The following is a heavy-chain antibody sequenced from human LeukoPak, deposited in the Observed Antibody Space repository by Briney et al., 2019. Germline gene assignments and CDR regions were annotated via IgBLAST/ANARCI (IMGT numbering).Heavy chain of an antibody. CDR3: ARVGFWSARLGGHHAFDI. J-gene: IGHJ3*02. CDR2: INPNSGGT. D-gene: IGHD3-3*01. Sequence: GASVKVSCKASVYTFTGYYMHWVRQAPGQGLEWMGWINPNSGGTNYAQKFQGRVTMTRDTSISTAYMELSRLRSDDTAVYYCARVGFWSARLGGHHAFDIWGQGTMVTVSS. CDR1: VYTFTGYY. V-gene: IGHV1-2*02.